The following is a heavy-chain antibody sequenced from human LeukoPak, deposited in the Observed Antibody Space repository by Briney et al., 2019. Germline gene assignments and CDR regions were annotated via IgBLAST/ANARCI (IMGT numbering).Heavy chain of an antibody. D-gene: IGHD3-22*01. V-gene: IGHV1-69*04. Sequence: SVKVSCKASGGTFSSYAISWVRQAPGQGLEWMGRIIPILGIANYAQKFQGRVTITADKSTSTAYMELSSLRSEDTAVYYCARGSNYYDSSGYYEHWGQGTLVTVSS. J-gene: IGHJ1*01. CDR1: GGTFSSYA. CDR2: IIPILGIA. CDR3: ARGSNYYDSSGYYEH.